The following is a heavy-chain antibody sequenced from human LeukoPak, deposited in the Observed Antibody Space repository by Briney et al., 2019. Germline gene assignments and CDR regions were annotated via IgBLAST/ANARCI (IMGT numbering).Heavy chain of an antibody. CDR2: INHSGST. D-gene: IGHD4-17*01. CDR1: GGSFSGYY. J-gene: IGHJ4*02. CDR3: AREYGDFDY. Sequence: SETLSLTCAVYGGSFSGYYWSWIRQPPGKGLEWIGEINHSGSTNYNPSLKSRVTMSVDTSKNQFSLKLNSVTAADTAVYYCAREYGDFDYWGQGALVTVSS. V-gene: IGHV4-34*01.